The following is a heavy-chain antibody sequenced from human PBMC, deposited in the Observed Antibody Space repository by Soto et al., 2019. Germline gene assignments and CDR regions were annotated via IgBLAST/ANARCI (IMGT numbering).Heavy chain of an antibody. V-gene: IGHV1-69*13. Sequence: GASVKVSCKASGGTFSSYAISWVRQAPGQGLEWMGGIIPIFGTANYAQKFQGRVTITADESTSTAYMELSNLRPDDSAVYYCAREWSAAGHFYGMDVWGQGTTVTVSS. CDR3: AREWSAAGHFYGMDV. D-gene: IGHD6-13*01. CDR1: GGTFSSYA. CDR2: IIPIFGTA. J-gene: IGHJ6*02.